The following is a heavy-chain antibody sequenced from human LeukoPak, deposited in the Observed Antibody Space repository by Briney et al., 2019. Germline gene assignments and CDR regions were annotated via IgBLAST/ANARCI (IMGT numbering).Heavy chain of an antibody. CDR1: GYTFSSFD. D-gene: IGHD2-15*01. J-gene: IGHJ4*02. CDR3: ARGSVLLPD. Sequence: GASVKVSCKDSGYTFSSFDINWVRQATGQGLEWMGWMNPNTGNRGYAEKFQGRVTMTKDIPTSTAFMELSSLRSDDTAVYYCARGSVLLPDWGQGTQVTVSS. CDR2: MNPNTGNR. V-gene: IGHV1-8*02.